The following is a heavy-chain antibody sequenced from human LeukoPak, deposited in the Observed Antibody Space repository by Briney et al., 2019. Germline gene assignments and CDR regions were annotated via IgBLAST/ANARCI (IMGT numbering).Heavy chain of an antibody. Sequence: ASVKVSCKVSGYTLTELSVHWVRQAPGKGLEWMGGFDPEDGETIYAQKFQGRVTMTEDTSTDTAYMELSSLRSEDTAVYYCATSRLGSSGWYDPGYYFDYWGQGTLVTVSS. CDR2: FDPEDGET. V-gene: IGHV1-24*01. CDR1: GYTLTELS. D-gene: IGHD6-19*01. CDR3: ATSRLGSSGWYDPGYYFDY. J-gene: IGHJ4*02.